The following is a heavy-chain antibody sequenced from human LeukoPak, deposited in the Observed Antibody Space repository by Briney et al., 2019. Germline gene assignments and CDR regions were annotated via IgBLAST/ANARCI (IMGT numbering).Heavy chain of an antibody. J-gene: IGHJ4*02. CDR3: AKEWRQNSGNYFHLDY. CDR1: GFILSKYG. V-gene: IGHV3-30*02. Sequence: PGGSLRLSCAASGFILSKYGMHWVRQAPGKGLEWVAVIWYDGSNKYYADSVRGRLTISRDNSKNTLYLQMNSLRPEDTAVYYCAKEWRQNSGNYFHLDYWGQGTLVTVSS. CDR2: IWYDGSNK. D-gene: IGHD1-26*01.